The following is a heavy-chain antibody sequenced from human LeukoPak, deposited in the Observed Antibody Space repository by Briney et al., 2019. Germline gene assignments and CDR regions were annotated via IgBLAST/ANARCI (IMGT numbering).Heavy chain of an antibody. CDR2: IYYSGST. J-gene: IGHJ5*02. CDR1: GGSISSSSYY. CDR3: ARESAAATNWFDP. V-gene: IGHV4-39*07. Sequence: PSETLSLTCTVSGGSISSSSYYWGWIRQPPGKGLEWIGSIYYSGSTYYNPSLKSRVTISVDTSKNQFSLKLSSVTAADTAVYYCARESAAATNWFDPWGQGTLVTVSS. D-gene: IGHD6-13*01.